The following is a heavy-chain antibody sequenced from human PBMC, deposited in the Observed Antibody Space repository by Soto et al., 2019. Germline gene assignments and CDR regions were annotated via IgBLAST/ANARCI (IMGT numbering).Heavy chain of an antibody. CDR3: ARGNYYDSSGYYPPYFQH. Sequence: PSETLSLTCTVSGGAVSSGSYYWGWIRQPPGKGLERIGYIFYSGSTNYNPSLKSRVTISVDTSKKQFSLRLTSVTAADTAVYYCARGNYYDSSGYYPPYFQHWGQGTLGTVSS. CDR1: GGAVSSGSYY. J-gene: IGHJ1*01. CDR2: IFYSGST. V-gene: IGHV4-61*01. D-gene: IGHD3-22*01.